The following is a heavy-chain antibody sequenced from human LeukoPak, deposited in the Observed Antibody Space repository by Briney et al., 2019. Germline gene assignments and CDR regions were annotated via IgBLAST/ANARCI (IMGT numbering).Heavy chain of an antibody. D-gene: IGHD5-12*01. CDR3: ARDSGYDPYYFDY. Sequence: SETLSLTCTVSGGPISSYYWSWIRQPPGKGLEWIGYISYSGSTNFNPSLKSRVTISVDTSKNQFSLKLSSVTAADTAVYYCARDSGYDPYYFDYWGQGALVTVS. J-gene: IGHJ4*02. V-gene: IGHV4-59*01. CDR2: ISYSGST. CDR1: GGPISSYY.